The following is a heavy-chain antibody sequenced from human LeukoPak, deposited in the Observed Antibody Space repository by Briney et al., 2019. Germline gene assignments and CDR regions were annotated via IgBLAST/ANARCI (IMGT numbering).Heavy chain of an antibody. J-gene: IGHJ3*02. CDR1: GFTFSNAW. CDR2: IRSKANGYTT. CDR3: TRLVVGDAFDI. Sequence: GGSLRLSCAASGFTFSNAWMSWVRQAPGKGLEWVGRIRSKANGYTTAYGASLKGRFTISRDDSQNTAYLQIKGLKTEDTAMYYCTRLVVGDAFDIWGQGIMVTVSS. D-gene: IGHD2-21*01. V-gene: IGHV3-73*01.